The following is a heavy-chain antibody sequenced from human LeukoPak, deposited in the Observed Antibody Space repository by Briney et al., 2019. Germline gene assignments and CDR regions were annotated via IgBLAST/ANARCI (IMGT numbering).Heavy chain of an antibody. J-gene: IGHJ6*03. CDR3: ARETSQKGAHYMDV. Sequence: SETLSLTCTVSGGSISSYYWSWIRQPPGKGLEWIGYIYYSGSTSYKPSLKSRVTISVDTSKNQFSLKLRSVTAADTAAYCCARETSQKGAHYMDVWGKGTTVTISS. D-gene: IGHD3-16*01. CDR2: IYYSGST. CDR1: GGSISSYY. V-gene: IGHV4-59*01.